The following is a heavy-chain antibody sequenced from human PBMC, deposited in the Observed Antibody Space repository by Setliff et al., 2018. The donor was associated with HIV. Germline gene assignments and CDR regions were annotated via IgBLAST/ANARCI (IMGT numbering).Heavy chain of an antibody. V-gene: IGHV3-74*01. CDR2: VNPDETIT. D-gene: IGHD6-19*01. J-gene: IGHJ4*02. Sequence: GGSLRLSCVVSGLPFSSNWMHWVRQAPGKGLEWVSRVNPDETITTYADSVRGRFTISRDNAKNTLFLQMHNLKIEDTAMYYCTTDRWGLQWLVGAWGQGTRVTVSS. CDR1: GLPFSSNW. CDR3: TTDRWGLQWLVGA.